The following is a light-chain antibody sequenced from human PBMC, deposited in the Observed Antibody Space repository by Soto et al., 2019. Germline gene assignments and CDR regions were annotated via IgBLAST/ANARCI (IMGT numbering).Light chain of an antibody. Sequence: DIVMTQSPDSLAVSLGERATINCKSSQSVLYNSDNKNYLSWYQQKPGQPPKLLIYWASTRESGVPDRFSGGGSGTEFTLTISSLQAEDVAVYYCQQYYGTPLTFGQGTKVEIK. CDR3: QQYYGTPLT. CDR2: WAS. V-gene: IGKV4-1*01. J-gene: IGKJ1*01. CDR1: QSVLYNSDNKNY.